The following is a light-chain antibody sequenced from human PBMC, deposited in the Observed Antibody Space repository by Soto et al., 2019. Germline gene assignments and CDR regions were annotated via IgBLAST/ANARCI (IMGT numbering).Light chain of an antibody. Sequence: DIQMTQSPSTLSASVGDRVTITCRASQSISSWLAWYQQKPGKAPKLLIYDASSLEGGVPSRFSGSGSGTEFTLTISSLQPDDFATYYCQQYNSYRITFGQGTRLEIK. CDR1: QSISSW. CDR2: DAS. V-gene: IGKV1-5*01. J-gene: IGKJ5*01. CDR3: QQYNSYRIT.